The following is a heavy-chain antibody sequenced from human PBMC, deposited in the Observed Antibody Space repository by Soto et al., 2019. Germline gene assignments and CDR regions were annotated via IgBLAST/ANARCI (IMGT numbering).Heavy chain of an antibody. D-gene: IGHD3-10*01. CDR3: ARLYAVDYYGSGSYGINWFDP. J-gene: IGHJ5*02. Sequence: SVKVSCKASGGTFSSYAISWVRQAPGQGLEWMGGIIPIFGTANYAQKFQGRVTITADESTSTAYMELSSLRSEDTAVYYCARLYAVDYYGSGSYGINWFDPWGQGTLVAVSS. V-gene: IGHV1-69*13. CDR1: GGTFSSYA. CDR2: IIPIFGTA.